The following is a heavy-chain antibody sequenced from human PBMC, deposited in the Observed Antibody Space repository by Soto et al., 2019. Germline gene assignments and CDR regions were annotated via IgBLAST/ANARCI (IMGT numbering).Heavy chain of an antibody. CDR2: INSSGGST. Sequence: ASVKVSCKASGYTFTSYYMHWVRQAPGQGLEWMGKINSSGGSTSYAQKFQGRVTMTRDTSTNTVYMELSSLRSEDTAVYYCARDLNYYGYYYGMDVWGQGTTVTVSS. CDR3: ARDLNYYGYYYGMDV. CDR1: GYTFTSYY. J-gene: IGHJ6*02. V-gene: IGHV1-46*01. D-gene: IGHD1-26*01.